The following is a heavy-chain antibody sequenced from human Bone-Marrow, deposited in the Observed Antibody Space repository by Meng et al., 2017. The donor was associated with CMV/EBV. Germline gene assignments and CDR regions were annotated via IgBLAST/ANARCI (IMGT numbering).Heavy chain of an antibody. V-gene: IGHV4-39*07. Sequence: QLQLQESGPGLVKPSEALYLTCTVSGGSISSSSYYWGWIRQPPGKGLEWIGSIYYSGSTYYNPSLKSRVTISVDTSKNQFSLKLSSVTAADTAVYYCARGGDRAFDYWGQGTLVTVSS. CDR2: IYYSGST. J-gene: IGHJ4*02. D-gene: IGHD2-21*02. CDR3: ARGGDRAFDY. CDR1: GGSISSSSYY.